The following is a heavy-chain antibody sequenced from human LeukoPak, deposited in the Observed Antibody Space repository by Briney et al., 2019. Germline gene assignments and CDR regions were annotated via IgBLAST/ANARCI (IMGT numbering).Heavy chain of an antibody. CDR3: ERHKKSIVDTDLGP. CDR1: GGSIISNSYY. Sequence: PSETLSLTCTVSGGSIISNSYYWGWIRQPPGKGLEWIGNIYYSGSTYYNPSRKSRVTISLETSKNQFSMKLSSVTAADTGVYYCERHKKSIVDTDLGPWGQGTLVTVAS. V-gene: IGHV4-39*01. D-gene: IGHD5-18*01. CDR2: IYYSGST. J-gene: IGHJ5*02.